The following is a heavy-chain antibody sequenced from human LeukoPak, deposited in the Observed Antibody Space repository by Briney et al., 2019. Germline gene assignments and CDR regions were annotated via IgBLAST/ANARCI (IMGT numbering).Heavy chain of an antibody. CDR2: IYYSGST. J-gene: IGHJ5*02. D-gene: IGHD3-22*01. Sequence: SETLSLTCTVSGGSISSYYWSWIRQPPGKGLEWIGYIYYSGSTNYNPSLKSRVTISVDTSKNQFSLKLSSVTAADTAVYYCARSLYYHDRSGTRYNWFDPWGQGTLVTVSS. CDR3: ARSLYYHDRSGTRYNWFDP. V-gene: IGHV4-59*08. CDR1: GGSISSYY.